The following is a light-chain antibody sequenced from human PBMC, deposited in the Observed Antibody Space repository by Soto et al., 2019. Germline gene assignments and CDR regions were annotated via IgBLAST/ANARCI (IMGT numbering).Light chain of an antibody. J-gene: IGKJ1*01. CDR1: QTISNR. V-gene: IGKV3-15*01. CDR2: GAS. Sequence: EVVMTQSPVTLSVAPGERATLSCRASQTISNRLAWYQQKPGQAPRLLIYGASTRATGIPDRFRGSGSGTEFTLTISSLQSGDFAVYYCQQYSDWPPWTFGQGTKVEIK. CDR3: QQYSDWPPWT.